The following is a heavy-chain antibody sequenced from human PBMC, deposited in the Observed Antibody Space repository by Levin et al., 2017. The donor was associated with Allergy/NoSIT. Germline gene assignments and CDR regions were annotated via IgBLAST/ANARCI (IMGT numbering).Heavy chain of an antibody. CDR3: AREREGGEVAAPGAFDI. CDR2: INHSGST. D-gene: IGHD6-19*01. CDR1: GGSFSGYY. Sequence: PSETLSLTCAVYGGSFSGYYWSWIRQPPGKGLEWIGEINHSGSTNYNPSLKSRVTISVDTSKNQFSLKLSSVTAAATAVYYCAREREGGEVAAPGAFDIWGQGTMVTVSS. V-gene: IGHV4-34*01. J-gene: IGHJ3*02.